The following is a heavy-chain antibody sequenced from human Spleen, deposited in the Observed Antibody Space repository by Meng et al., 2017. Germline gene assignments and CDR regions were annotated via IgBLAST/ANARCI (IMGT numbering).Heavy chain of an antibody. J-gene: IGHJ4*02. CDR2: IYYSGST. Sequence: QVQLQESGPGLVKPSQTLSLNCTVSCGSISSGGYYWSWIRQHPGKGLEWIGYIYYSGSTYYNPSLKSRVTISVDTSKNQFSLKLSSVTAADTAVYYCARVRRDGYNPDYWGQGTLVTVSS. CDR3: ARVRRDGYNPDY. V-gene: IGHV4-31*03. D-gene: IGHD5-24*01. CDR1: CGSISSGGYY.